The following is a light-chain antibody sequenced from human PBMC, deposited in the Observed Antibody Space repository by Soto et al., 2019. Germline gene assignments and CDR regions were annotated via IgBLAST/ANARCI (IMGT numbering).Light chain of an antibody. V-gene: IGLV1-40*01. CDR2: TNS. CDR1: SSNIGAGYD. CDR3: QSYDNSLSYV. Sequence: QSVLTQPPSVSGAPGQRVTISCTGSSSNIGAGYDVHWYQQLPGTAPKLLIYTNSNRPSGVPGRFSGSKSGTSASLAITGLQAEDEADYYCQSYDNSLSYVFGPGTKVTVL. J-gene: IGLJ1*01.